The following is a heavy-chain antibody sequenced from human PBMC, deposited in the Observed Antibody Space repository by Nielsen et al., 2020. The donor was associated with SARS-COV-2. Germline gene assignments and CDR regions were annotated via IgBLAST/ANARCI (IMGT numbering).Heavy chain of an antibody. V-gene: IGHV1-69*13. Sequence: SVKVSCKASGGTFSSYAISWVRQAHGQGLEWMGGIIPIFGTANYAQKFQGRVTITADESTSTAYMELSSLRSEDTAVYYCARDRVTAMDENHAFDIWGQGTMVTVSS. CDR2: IIPIFGTA. CDR1: GGTFSSYA. D-gene: IGHD5-18*01. J-gene: IGHJ3*02. CDR3: ARDRVTAMDENHAFDI.